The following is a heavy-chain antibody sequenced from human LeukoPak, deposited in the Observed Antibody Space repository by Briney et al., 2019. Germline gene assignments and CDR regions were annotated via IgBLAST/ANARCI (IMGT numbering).Heavy chain of an antibody. D-gene: IGHD5-24*01. CDR1: GYSFTSYW. V-gene: IGHV5-51*01. CDR3: ARGPPNGYNYGSYYFDY. J-gene: IGHJ4*02. Sequence: SGESLKISCKGSGYSFTSYWIGWVRQMPGKGLEWMGIIYPGDSDTRYSPSFQGQVTISADKSISTAYLQWSSLKASDTAMYYCARGPPNGYNYGSYYFDYWGQETLVTVSS. CDR2: IYPGDSDT.